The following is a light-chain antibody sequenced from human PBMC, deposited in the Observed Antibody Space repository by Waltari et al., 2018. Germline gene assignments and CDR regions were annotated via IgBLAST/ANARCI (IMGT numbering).Light chain of an antibody. V-gene: IGLV2-14*03. CDR1: SRDVGGYNS. J-gene: IGLJ1*01. CDR2: AVS. Sequence: SALTQPASVSGSPGQSITISCTGTSRDVGGYNSVSWYRQHPGKAPKLMIYAVSNRPSGVSNRFSGSKSGNTASLTISGLQAEDEADYYCSSYSSSSTRVFGTGAKVTVL. CDR3: SSYSSSSTRV.